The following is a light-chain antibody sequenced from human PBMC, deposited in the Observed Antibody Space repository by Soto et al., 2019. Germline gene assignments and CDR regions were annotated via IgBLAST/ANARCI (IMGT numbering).Light chain of an antibody. CDR3: QHYNSYAEA. J-gene: IGKJ1*01. CDR2: KAS. Sequence: DIQMTLSPSTLSGSVGDRVTISCRASETISSWLAWYQQKPGKAPKLLIDKASTLKSGVPSRFSGSGSGTEFTLTISSLQPDDVAYYYCQHYNSYAEAFGQGTKVDIK. CDR1: ETISSW. V-gene: IGKV1-5*03.